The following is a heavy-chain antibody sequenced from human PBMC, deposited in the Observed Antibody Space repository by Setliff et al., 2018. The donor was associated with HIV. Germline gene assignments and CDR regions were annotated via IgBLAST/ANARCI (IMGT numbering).Heavy chain of an antibody. D-gene: IGHD6-19*01. J-gene: IGHJ4*02. V-gene: IGHV4-30-4*08. Sequence: SETLSLTCTVSGGSIRGDDYYWTWIRQHPGKGLERIGYVFHTGSTKYNPSLESRVTMSLDTSKNHFSLELSSVTAADTAVYYCAREPGSGWYYFDNWGQGTLVTVSS. CDR3: AREPGSGWYYFDN. CDR1: GGSIRGDDYY. CDR2: VFHTGST.